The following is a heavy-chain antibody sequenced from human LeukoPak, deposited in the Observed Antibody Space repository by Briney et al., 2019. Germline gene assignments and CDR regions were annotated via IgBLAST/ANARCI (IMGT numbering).Heavy chain of an antibody. CDR3: ARGPYGDYNSYYYYIDV. J-gene: IGHJ6*03. V-gene: IGHV7-4-1*02. CDR1: GYTFTSYA. D-gene: IGHD4-17*01. CDR2: INTNTGNP. Sequence: ASVKVSCKASGYTFTSYAMNWVRQAPGQGLEWMGWINTNTGNPTYAQGFTGRFVFSLDTSVSTAYLQISSLKAEDTAVYYCARGPYGDYNSYYYYIDVWGKGTTVTVSS.